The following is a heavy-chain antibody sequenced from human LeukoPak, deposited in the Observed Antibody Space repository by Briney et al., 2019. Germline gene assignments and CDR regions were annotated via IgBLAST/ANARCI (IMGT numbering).Heavy chain of an antibody. CDR3: ARDLYYYDSSGYPDY. V-gene: IGHV1-18*01. D-gene: IGHD3-22*01. J-gene: IGHJ4*02. Sequence: ASVKVSCKASGYTFTSYGISWVRPAPGQGLEWMGWISAYNGNTNYAQKLQGRVTMTTDTSTSTAYMELRSLRSDDTAVYYCARDLYYYDSSGYPDYWGQGTLVAVFS. CDR2: ISAYNGNT. CDR1: GYTFTSYG.